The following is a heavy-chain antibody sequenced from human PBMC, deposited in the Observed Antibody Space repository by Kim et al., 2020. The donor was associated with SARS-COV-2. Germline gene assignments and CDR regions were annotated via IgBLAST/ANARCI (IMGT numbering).Heavy chain of an antibody. V-gene: IGHV3-23*01. Sequence: GGSLRLSCAASGFTFSSYAMSWVRQAPGKGLEWVSAISGSGGSTYYADSVKGRFTISRDNSKNTLYLQMNSLRAEDTAVYYCAKDHNHNSGSQGCLDYWGQGTLVTVSS. CDR1: GFTFSSYA. D-gene: IGHD1-26*01. CDR3: AKDHNHNSGSQGCLDY. CDR2: ISGSGGST. J-gene: IGHJ4*02.